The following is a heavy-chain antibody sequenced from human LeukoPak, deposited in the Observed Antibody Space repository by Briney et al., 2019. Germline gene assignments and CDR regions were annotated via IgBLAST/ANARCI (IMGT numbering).Heavy chain of an antibody. V-gene: IGHV1-69*06. J-gene: IGHJ3*02. CDR1: GGTFSSYA. D-gene: IGHD3-9*01. CDR2: IIPIFGTA. CDR3: ARGTSSNYDILTGYYNVRQDAFDI. Sequence: SVKVSCKASGGTFSSYAISWVRQAPGQGLEWMGGIIPIFGTANYAQKYQGRVTITADKSTSTAYMELSSLRSEDTAVYYCARGTSSNYDILTGYYNVRQDAFDIWGQGTMVTVSS.